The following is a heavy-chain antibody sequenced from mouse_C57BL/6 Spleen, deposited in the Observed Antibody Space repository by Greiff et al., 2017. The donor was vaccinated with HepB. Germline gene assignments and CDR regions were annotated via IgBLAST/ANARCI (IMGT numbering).Heavy chain of an antibody. V-gene: IGHV3-6*01. CDR3: ASEDY. Sequence: VQLKQSGPGLVKPSQSLSLTCSVTGYSITSGYYWNWIRQFPGNKLEWMGYISYDGSNNYNPSLKNRISITRDTSKNQFFLKLNSVTTEDTATYYCASEDYWGQGTLVTVSA. J-gene: IGHJ3*01. CDR1: GYSITSGYY. CDR2: ISYDGSN.